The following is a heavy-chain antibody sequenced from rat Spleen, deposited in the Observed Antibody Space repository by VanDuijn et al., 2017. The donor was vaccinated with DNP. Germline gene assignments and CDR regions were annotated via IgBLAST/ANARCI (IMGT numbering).Heavy chain of an antibody. Sequence: EVQLVESGGGLVQPGRSLKLSCGVSGFTFSNYDMAWVRQAPTKGLEWVASVSSGGGTTYYLDSVKGRFTISRDNAKSTLYLQMNSLRSEDTATYYCARQSAIYYYGYVPTFFDYWGQGVMVAVSS. V-gene: IGHV5S23*01. CDR2: VSSGGGTT. J-gene: IGHJ2*01. CDR3: ARQSAIYYYGYVPTFFDY. CDR1: GFTFSNYD. D-gene: IGHD1-12*01.